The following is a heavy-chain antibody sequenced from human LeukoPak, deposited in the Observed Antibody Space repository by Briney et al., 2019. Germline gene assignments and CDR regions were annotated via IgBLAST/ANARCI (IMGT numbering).Heavy chain of an antibody. CDR3: AKDFSSGWSYYYYGMDV. V-gene: IGHV3-9*01. D-gene: IGHD6-19*01. J-gene: IGHJ6*02. CDR2: ISWNSGSI. Sequence: GGSLRLSCAASGFTFDDYATHWVRQAPGKGLEWVSGISWNSGSIGYADSVKGRFTISRDNAKNSLYLQMNSLRAEDTALYYCAKDFSSGWSYYYYGMDVWGQGTTVTVSS. CDR1: GFTFDDYA.